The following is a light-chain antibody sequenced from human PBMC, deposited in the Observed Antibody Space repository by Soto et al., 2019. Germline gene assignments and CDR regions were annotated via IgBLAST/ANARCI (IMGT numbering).Light chain of an antibody. CDR1: QSISSY. V-gene: IGKV1-39*01. CDR3: QQSYSTPRT. CDR2: AAS. J-gene: IGKJ1*01. Sequence: DVEISHCPCSLAASVGDRVTITCRASQSISSYLNWYQQKPGKAPKLLIYAASSLQSGVPSTFSGSGSGTDFTLTISSLQPEDFATYYCQQSYSTPRTFGQGTKVDIK.